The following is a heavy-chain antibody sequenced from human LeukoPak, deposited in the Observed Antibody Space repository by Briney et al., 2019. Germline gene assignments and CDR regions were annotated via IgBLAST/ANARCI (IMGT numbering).Heavy chain of an antibody. J-gene: IGHJ4*02. CDR1: GYTFTSYG. V-gene: IGHV1-2*02. CDR3: ARSQYSYDFWSGYLYYFDY. CDR2: INPNSGGT. D-gene: IGHD3-3*01. Sequence: ASVKVSCKASGYTFTSYGISWVRQAPGQGLEWMGWINPNSGGTNYAQKFQGRVTMTRDTSISTAYMELSRLRSDDTAVYYCARSQYSYDFWSGYLYYFDYWGQGTLVTVSS.